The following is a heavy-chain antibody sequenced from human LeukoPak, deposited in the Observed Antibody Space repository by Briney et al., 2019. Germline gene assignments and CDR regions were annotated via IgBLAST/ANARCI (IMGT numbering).Heavy chain of an antibody. V-gene: IGHV4-59*08. Sequence: SETLSLTCTVSGGSISSYYWSWIRQPPGKGLEWIGYIYYSGSTNYNPSLKSRVTISVDTSKNQFSLKLSSVTAADTAVYYCARQATRAVAGYNWFDPWSQGTLVTVSS. J-gene: IGHJ5*02. D-gene: IGHD6-19*01. CDR1: GGSISSYY. CDR3: ARQATRAVAGYNWFDP. CDR2: IYYSGST.